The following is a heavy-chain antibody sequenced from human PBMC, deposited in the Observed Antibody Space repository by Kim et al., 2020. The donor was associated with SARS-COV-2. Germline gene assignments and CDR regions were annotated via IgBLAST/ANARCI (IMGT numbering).Heavy chain of an antibody. CDR2: IRSSSNYI. J-gene: IGHJ6*02. V-gene: IGHV3-21*01. CDR3: ASDLVRRGGVDV. D-gene: IGHD6-13*01. CDR1: GFTFSSYS. Sequence: GGSLRLSFAASGFTFSSYSMTWVRQAPGKGLEWVSSIRSSSNYIYYADSVKGQFTISRDNAKKSLYLHMNSLRAEDTAVYYCASDLVRRGGVDVWGQGTTVTVSS.